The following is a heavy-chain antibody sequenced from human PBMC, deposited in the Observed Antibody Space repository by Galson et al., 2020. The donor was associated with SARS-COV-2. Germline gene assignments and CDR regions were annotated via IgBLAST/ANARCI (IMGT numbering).Heavy chain of an antibody. CDR3: AREGIERYCSGGSCYSGEVAYYGMDV. D-gene: IGHD2-15*01. CDR1: GGSNRSGGYY. Sequence: SETLSLTCTVSGGSNRSGGYYWSWIRQNPGKSLERIGYIYYSGSTYYNTSLKSRVTISVDTSKNQFSLKLSSVTAADTAVYYCAREGIERYCSGGSCYSGEVAYYGMDVWGQGTTVTVSS. V-gene: IGHV4-31*03. CDR2: IYYSGST. J-gene: IGHJ6*02.